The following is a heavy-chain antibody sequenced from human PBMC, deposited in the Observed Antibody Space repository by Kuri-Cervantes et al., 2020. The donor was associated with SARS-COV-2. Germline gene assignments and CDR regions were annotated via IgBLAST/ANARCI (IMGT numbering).Heavy chain of an antibody. CDR2: IIPIFGTA. J-gene: IGHJ1*01. D-gene: IGHD6-6*01. CDR1: GYTFTAHH. V-gene: IGHV1-69*05. Sequence: SVKVSCKASGYTFTAHHIHWVRQAPGQGLEWMGGIIPIFGTANYAQKFQGRVTITTDESTSTAYMELSSLRSEDTAVYYCARGGVWSSSSAEYFQHWGQGTLVTVSS. CDR3: ARGGVWSSSSAEYFQH.